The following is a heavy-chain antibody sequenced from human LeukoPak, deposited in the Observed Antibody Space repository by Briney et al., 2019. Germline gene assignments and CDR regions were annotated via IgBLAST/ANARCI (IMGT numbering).Heavy chain of an antibody. D-gene: IGHD3-22*01. CDR3: ARQTHDSNGYYYEDY. J-gene: IGHJ4*02. CDR1: GYSFTSYW. V-gene: IGHV5-51*01. CDR2: IYPGDSDT. Sequence: GDSLKISCKGSGYSFTSYWIGWVRQMPGKGLEWMGIIYPGDSDTRYSPSFQGQVTISADKSISTAYLQWSSLKASDTAMYYCARQTHDSNGYYYEDYWGQGTLVTVSS.